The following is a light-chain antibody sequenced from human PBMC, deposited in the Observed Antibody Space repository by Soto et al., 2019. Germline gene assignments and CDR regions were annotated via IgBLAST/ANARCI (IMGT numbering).Light chain of an antibody. V-gene: IGKV1-27*01. CDR1: QGVSSY. CDR2: AAS. CDR3: QKYNSAPSRT. Sequence: DIQMTQSPSSLSSSVGDRVTITCRASQGVSSYLAWYQQKPGKVPKLLIYAASTLQSGVPSRFSGSGSGTEFTLTISSLQPEDVATYYCQKYNSAPSRTFGEGTKVEIK. J-gene: IGKJ4*01.